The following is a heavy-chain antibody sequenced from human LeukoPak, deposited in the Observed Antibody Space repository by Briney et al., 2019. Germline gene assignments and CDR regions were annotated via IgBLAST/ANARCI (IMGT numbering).Heavy chain of an antibody. D-gene: IGHD2-2*01. Sequence: SVKVSCKTSRGTFSSYAISWVRQAPGQGLEWMGGIIPIFGTANYAQKFQGRVTITADEFTSAAYMELSSLRSEDTAVYYCARLFTPRYCSTTSCYWKGWFDPWGQGTLVTVSS. CDR1: RGTFSSYA. CDR2: IIPIFGTA. J-gene: IGHJ5*02. V-gene: IGHV1-69*13. CDR3: ARLFTPRYCSTTSCYWKGWFDP.